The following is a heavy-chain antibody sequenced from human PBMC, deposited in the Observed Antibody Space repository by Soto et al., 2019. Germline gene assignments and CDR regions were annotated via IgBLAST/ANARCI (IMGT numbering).Heavy chain of an antibody. CDR2: IIPVFRAP. Sequence: GASVKVSCKVSGGTFNTYAISWVRQAPGQGLEWMGGIIPVFRAPDYAQKFQGRVTITADESARTVYMELNGLRSEDTAVYYCARDKGRPQLAGNYYYITEVWGQGTWVTASS. D-gene: IGHD3-3*02. CDR1: GGTFNTYA. J-gene: IGHJ6*02. CDR3: ARDKGRPQLAGNYYYITEV. V-gene: IGHV1-69*13.